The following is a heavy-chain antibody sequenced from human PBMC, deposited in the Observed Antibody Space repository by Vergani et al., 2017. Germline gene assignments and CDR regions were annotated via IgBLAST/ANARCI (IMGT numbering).Heavy chain of an antibody. CDR1: GYTFTYRY. CDR2: ITPFNGNT. V-gene: IGHV1-45*02. CDR3: ALAESSTSCINSVCITPETGSWFDP. D-gene: IGHD2-2*01. Sequence: QMQLVQSGPEVKKPGSSVKVSCKASGYTFTYRYLHWVRQAPGQALEWMGWITPFNGNTNYAQKFQDRVTITRDRSMSTAYMELSSLRSEDTAMYYCALAESSTSCINSVCITPETGSWFDPWGQGTLVTVSS. J-gene: IGHJ5*02.